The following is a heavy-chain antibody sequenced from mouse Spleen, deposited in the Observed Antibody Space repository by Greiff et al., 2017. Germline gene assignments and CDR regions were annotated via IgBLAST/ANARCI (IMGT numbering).Heavy chain of an antibody. J-gene: IGHJ4*01. D-gene: IGHD2-1*01. V-gene: IGHV14-4*02. CDR3: NADYGNYGYAMDY. CDR2: IDPENGDT. CDR1: GFNITDYY. Sequence: VQLQQSGAELVRSGASVKLSCTASGFNITDYYMHWVKQRPEQGLEWIGWIDPENGDTEYAPKFQGKATMTADTSSNTAYLQLSSLTSEDTAVYYCNADYGNYGYAMDYWGQGTSVTVSS.